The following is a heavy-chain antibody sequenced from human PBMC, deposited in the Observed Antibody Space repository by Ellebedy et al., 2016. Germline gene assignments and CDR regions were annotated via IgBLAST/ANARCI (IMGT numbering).Heavy chain of an antibody. CDR3: ASKRFGYSGYDQDN. CDR1: GFTFSSYS. J-gene: IGHJ4*02. CDR2: ISSSSSTI. Sequence: GGSLRLSCAASGFTFSSYSMNWVRQAPGKGLEWVSYISSSSSTIYQADSVKGRFTISRDNAKNTLYLQMNSLRAEDTAVYYCASKRFGYSGYDQDNWGQGTLVTVSS. D-gene: IGHD5-12*01. V-gene: IGHV3-48*04.